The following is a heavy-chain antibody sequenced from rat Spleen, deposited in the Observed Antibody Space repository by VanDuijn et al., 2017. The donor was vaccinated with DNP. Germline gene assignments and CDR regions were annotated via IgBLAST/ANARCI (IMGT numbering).Heavy chain of an antibody. V-gene: IGHV5-31*01. D-gene: IGHD5-1*01. CDR3: AGSQTGRGFAY. Sequence: EVKLVESGGGLVQPGRSLKLSCAASGFIFSNYWMTWIRQAPGKGLEWVTSITNTGDSTYYSDSVKGRFSISRDNAESTLYLEMNSLRSEDTATYYCAGSQTGRGFAYWGQGTLVSVSS. J-gene: IGHJ3*01. CDR1: GFIFSNYW. CDR2: ITNTGDST.